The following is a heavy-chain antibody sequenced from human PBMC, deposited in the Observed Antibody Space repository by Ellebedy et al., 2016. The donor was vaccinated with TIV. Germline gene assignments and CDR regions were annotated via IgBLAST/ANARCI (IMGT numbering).Heavy chain of an antibody. CDR2: IYYSGST. D-gene: IGHD2-15*01. CDR3: ARGAVVAATRVWYYYYGMDV. V-gene: IGHV4-61*08. Sequence: SETLSLTCTVSGGSISSGDYYWSWIRQPPGKGLEWIGYIYYSGSTNYNPSLKSRVTISVDTSKNQFSLKLSSVTAADTAVYYCARGAVVAATRVWYYYYGMDVWGQGTTVTVSS. J-gene: IGHJ6*02. CDR1: GGSISSGDYY.